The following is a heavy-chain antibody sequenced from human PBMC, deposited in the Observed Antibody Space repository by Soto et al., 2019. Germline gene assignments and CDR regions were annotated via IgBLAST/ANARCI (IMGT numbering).Heavy chain of an antibody. CDR2: IYYSGST. Sequence: SETLSLTCTVSGGSISSSSYYWGWIRQPPGKGLEWIGSIYYSGSTYYNPSLKSRVTISVDTSKNQFSLKLSSVTAADTAVYYCARHAVHVSCFTDYWGQGTLVTVSS. J-gene: IGHJ4*02. D-gene: IGHD2-21*01. CDR1: GGSISSSSYY. V-gene: IGHV4-39*01. CDR3: ARHAVHVSCFTDY.